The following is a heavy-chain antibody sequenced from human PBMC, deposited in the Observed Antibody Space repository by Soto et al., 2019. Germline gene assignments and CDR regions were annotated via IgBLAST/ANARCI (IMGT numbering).Heavy chain of an antibody. CDR2: IDPSDSYT. CDR3: ARPLTPFGGDDAFDI. Sequence: GESLKISCKGSGYSFTSYWSSWVRQMPGKGLEWMGRIDPSDSYTNYSPSFQGHVTISADKSISTAYLQWSSLKASDTAMYYCARPLTPFGGDDAFDIWGQGTMVTVSS. CDR1: GYSFTSYW. V-gene: IGHV5-10-1*01. D-gene: IGHD3-10*01. J-gene: IGHJ3*02.